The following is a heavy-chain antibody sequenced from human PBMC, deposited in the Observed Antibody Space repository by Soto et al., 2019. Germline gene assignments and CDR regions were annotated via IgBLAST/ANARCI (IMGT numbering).Heavy chain of an antibody. CDR2: IYYSGST. Sequence: QVQLQESGPGLVKPSQTLSLTCTVSGGSISSGGYYWSWIRQHPGKGLEWIGYIYYSGSTYYNPSLKSRVTISVDTSKNQFSRKLSSVTAADTAVYYCAREGVPAAMLDYWGQGTLVTVSS. V-gene: IGHV4-31*03. D-gene: IGHD2-2*01. CDR1: GGSISSGGYY. CDR3: AREGVPAAMLDY. J-gene: IGHJ4*02.